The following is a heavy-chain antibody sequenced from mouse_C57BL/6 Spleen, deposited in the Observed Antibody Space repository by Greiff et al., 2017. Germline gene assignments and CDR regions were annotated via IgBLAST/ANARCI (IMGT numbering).Heavy chain of an antibody. V-gene: IGHV5-17*01. J-gene: IGHJ3*01. D-gene: IGHD1-1*01. Sequence: EVQRVEPGGGLVKPGGSLKLSCAASGFTFSDYGMHWVRQAPEKGLEWVAYISSGSSTIYYADTVKGRFTISRDNAKNTRFLQMTRLRSEDTAMYYGSYGSSYGGFAYWGQGALVTVSA. CDR3: SYGSSYGGFAY. CDR2: ISSGSSTI. CDR1: GFTFSDYG.